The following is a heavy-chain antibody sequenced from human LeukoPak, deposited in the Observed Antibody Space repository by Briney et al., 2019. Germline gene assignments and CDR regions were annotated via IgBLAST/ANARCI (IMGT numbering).Heavy chain of an antibody. CDR1: GGSISSYY. CDR3: ARDRQTYYGSGRRFDY. J-gene: IGHJ4*02. D-gene: IGHD3-10*01. Sequence: SETLSLTCTVSGGSISSYYWSWLRQPAGKGLEWIGRIYTSGSTNYNPSLKSRVTMSVDTSKNQFSLKLSSVTAADTAVYYCARDRQTYYGSGRRFDYWGQGTLVTVSS. CDR2: IYTSGST. V-gene: IGHV4-4*07.